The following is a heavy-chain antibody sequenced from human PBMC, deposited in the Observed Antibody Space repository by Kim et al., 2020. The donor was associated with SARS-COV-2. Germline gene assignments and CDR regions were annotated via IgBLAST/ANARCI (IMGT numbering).Heavy chain of an antibody. V-gene: IGHV1-46*01. J-gene: IGHJ3*02. D-gene: IGHD6-13*01. Sequence: ASVKVSCKASGFSFTSDYLHWVRQAPGQGLEWMGIIYPSADRTRYAQKLQGRVTMTRDTSTSTFHVELSSLTSDDTAVNYCAKEGVLATPGRNDAFDIWGQGTVVTVSS. CDR2: IYPSADRT. CDR1: GFSFTSDY. CDR3: AKEGVLATPGRNDAFDI.